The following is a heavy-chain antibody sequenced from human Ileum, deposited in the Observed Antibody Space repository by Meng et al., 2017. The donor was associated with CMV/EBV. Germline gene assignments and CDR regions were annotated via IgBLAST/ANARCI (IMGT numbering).Heavy chain of an antibody. CDR2: IYYSGNA. Sequence: QRQATAPDLXSPSAPLSLXXTVSGDSMRRYYWSWIRQSPGKALEWIGYIYYSGNAVYTPSFKSRVTISVDTSKSQFYLKVNSVTAADTAVYYCARDGYFDSGTYPFDHWGQGTLVTVAS. J-gene: IGHJ4*02. V-gene: IGHV4-59*01. CDR3: ARDGYFDSGTYPFDH. CDR1: GDSMRRYY. D-gene: IGHD3-10*01.